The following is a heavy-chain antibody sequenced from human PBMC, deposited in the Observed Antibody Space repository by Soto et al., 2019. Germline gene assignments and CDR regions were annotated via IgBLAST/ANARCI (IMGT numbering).Heavy chain of an antibody. J-gene: IGHJ4*02. D-gene: IGHD6-13*01. CDR3: ASHTSSWPFDY. Sequence: QVQLVQSGAEVKKPGASVKVSCKASGYTFTSYGISWVRQAPGQGPEWMGWISTNNGNTNYEQTIRGRVTMTTDPSTSTAYMELRSLRSDDTAVYYCASHTSSWPFDYWGQGTLVTVSS. CDR2: ISTNNGNT. V-gene: IGHV1-18*01. CDR1: GYTFTSYG.